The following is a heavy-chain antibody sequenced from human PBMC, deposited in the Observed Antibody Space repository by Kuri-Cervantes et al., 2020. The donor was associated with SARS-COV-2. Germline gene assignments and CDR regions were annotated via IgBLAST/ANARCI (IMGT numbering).Heavy chain of an antibody. CDR1: GYTFTGHY. CDR3: ARGPAITIFGVLRGRENWFDP. Sequence: ASVKVSCKASGYTFTGHYVHWIRQAPGEGLEWMGWINPKSGGTNYAQKFQGWVTMTRETSISTAYMELSRLRSDDTAVYYCARGPAITIFGVLRGRENWFDPWGQGTLVTVSS. J-gene: IGHJ5*02. CDR2: INPKSGGT. D-gene: IGHD3-3*01. V-gene: IGHV1-2*04.